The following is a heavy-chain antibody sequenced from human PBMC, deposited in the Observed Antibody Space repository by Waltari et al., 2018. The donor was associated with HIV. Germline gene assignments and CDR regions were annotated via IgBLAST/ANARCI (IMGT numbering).Heavy chain of an antibody. CDR3: ARDLWSGIDV. D-gene: IGHD1-1*01. J-gene: IGHJ6*02. V-gene: IGHV4-34*01. Sequence: QVQLQQWGAGLLKPSETLSLTCGVSGGSFSGYYWSWIRQPPGKGLEWIGEINHSGSTNYSPSLKSRVTISVDTSKNQFSLKLSFVTAADTAMYYCARDLWSGIDVWGQGTTVTVSS. CDR1: GGSFSGYY. CDR2: INHSGST.